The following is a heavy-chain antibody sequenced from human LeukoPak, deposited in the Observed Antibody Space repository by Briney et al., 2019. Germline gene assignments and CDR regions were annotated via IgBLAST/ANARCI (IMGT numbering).Heavy chain of an antibody. V-gene: IGHV3-20*01. CDR3: ARRPIAVAGLDY. J-gene: IGHJ4*02. CDR1: RFTFDDYG. CDR2: VNWNGGST. Sequence: GGSLRLSCAASRFTFDDYGMSWVRQAPGKGLEWVSGVNWNGGSTGYADSVKGRFTISRDNAKNSLYLQMNSLRAEDTALYHCARRPIAVAGLDYWGQGTLVTVSS. D-gene: IGHD6-19*01.